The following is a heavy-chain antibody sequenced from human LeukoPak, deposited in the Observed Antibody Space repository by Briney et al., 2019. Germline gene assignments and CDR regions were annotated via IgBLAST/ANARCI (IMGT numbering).Heavy chain of an antibody. Sequence: SETLSLTCTVSGGSISSYYWSWIRQPPGKGLEWIGYIYYSGSTNYNPSLKSRVTISVDTSKNQFSLKLSSVTAADTAVYYCARALDTAMALAFDIWGQGTMVTVSS. CDR3: ARALDTAMALAFDI. D-gene: IGHD5-18*01. CDR2: IYYSGST. CDR1: GGSISSYY. V-gene: IGHV4-59*01. J-gene: IGHJ3*02.